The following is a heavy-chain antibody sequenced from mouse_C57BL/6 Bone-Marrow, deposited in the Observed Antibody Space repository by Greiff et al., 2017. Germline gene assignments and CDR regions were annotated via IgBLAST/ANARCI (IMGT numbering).Heavy chain of an antibody. V-gene: IGHV6-3*01. D-gene: IGHD2-1*01. CDR2: IRLKSDNYAT. CDR3: TVYYGNYLFAY. CDR1: GFTFSNYW. Sequence: EVKLVESGGGLVQPGGSMKLSCVASGFTFSNYWMNWVRQSPEKGLEWVAQIRLKSDNYATHYAESVKGRFTISRDDSKSSVYLQMNNLRAEDTGIYYCTVYYGNYLFAYWGQGTLVTVSA. J-gene: IGHJ3*01.